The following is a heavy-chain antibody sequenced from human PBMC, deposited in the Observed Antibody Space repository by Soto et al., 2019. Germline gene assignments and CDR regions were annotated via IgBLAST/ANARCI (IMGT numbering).Heavy chain of an antibody. J-gene: IGHJ4*02. D-gene: IGHD2-21*02. CDR2: ISYDGSTE. CDR3: ARGGGFCGGDCYKGGIDY. Sequence: QVQLVESGGGVVQPGRSLRLSCAASGFTFSPYTMHWVRQTPGKGLEWVAVISYDGSTEYNPDSVKGRFTISRDNPKNTGYLQMNSLRPEDTAIYYCARGGGFCGGDCYKGGIDYWGQGTLVTVAS. CDR1: GFTFSPYT. V-gene: IGHV3-30-3*01.